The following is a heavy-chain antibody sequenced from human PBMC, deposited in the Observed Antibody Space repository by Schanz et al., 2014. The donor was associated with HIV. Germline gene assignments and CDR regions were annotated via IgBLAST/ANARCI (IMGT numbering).Heavy chain of an antibody. D-gene: IGHD1-1*01. CDR1: GFTVSTNY. CDR3: VRDAGRDGYNLAFDV. V-gene: IGHV3-53*01. CDR2: LYTGGST. Sequence: EVQLVESGGGLIHPGGSLRLSCAVSGFTVSTNYMTWVRQAPGKGLECVSVLYTGGSTFYAESVRGRFFISRDSSKNTLFLHMNSLRAEDTAVYYCVRDAGRDGYNLAFDVWGQGTLVTVSS. J-gene: IGHJ3*01.